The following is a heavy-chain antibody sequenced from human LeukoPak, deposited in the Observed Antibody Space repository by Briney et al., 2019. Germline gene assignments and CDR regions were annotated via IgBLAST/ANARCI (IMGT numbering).Heavy chain of an antibody. CDR2: ISYDGSKK. J-gene: IGHJ4*02. CDR3: VKDRSGAAAGIRLDS. V-gene: IGHV3-30*18. Sequence: GGSLRLSCAASGFTFRTYRMNWVRQAPGKGLEWVAVISYDGSKKYYAESVKGRFTISRDNSKSTLYLQMNRLRADDKALYYCVKDRSGAAAGIRLDSWGQGTLVTVSS. D-gene: IGHD6-13*01. CDR1: GFTFRTYR.